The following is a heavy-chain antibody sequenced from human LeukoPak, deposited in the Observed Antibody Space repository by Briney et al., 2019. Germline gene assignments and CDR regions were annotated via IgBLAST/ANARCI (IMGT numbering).Heavy chain of an antibody. D-gene: IGHD3-3*01. CDR3: ARALMPKSITIFGVVKPDAFDI. CDR1: GGSISSGGYY. V-gene: IGHV4-30-2*01. J-gene: IGHJ3*02. Sequence: SQTLSLTCTVSGGSISSGGYYWSWIRQPPGKGLEWIGYIYHSGSTYYNPSLKSRVTISVDRSKNQFSLKLSSVTAADTAVYYCARALMPKSITIFGVVKPDAFDIWGQGTMVTVSS. CDR2: IYHSGST.